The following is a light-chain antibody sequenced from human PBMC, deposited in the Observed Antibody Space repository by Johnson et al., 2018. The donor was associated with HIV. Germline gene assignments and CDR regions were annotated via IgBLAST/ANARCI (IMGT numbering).Light chain of an antibody. CDR3: GTWDSCLSAGEV. Sequence: QSVLTQPPSVSAAPGQKVTISCSGSSSNIGNNYVSWYQQLPGTAPKLLIYDNNKRPSGIPDRFSGSKSGTSATLGITGLQTGDEADYYCGTWDSCLSAGEVFGTGTKVTGL. CDR1: SSNIGNNY. J-gene: IGLJ1*01. V-gene: IGLV1-51*01. CDR2: DNN.